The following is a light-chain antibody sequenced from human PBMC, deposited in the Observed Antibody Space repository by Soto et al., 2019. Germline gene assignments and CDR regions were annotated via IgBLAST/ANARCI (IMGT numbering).Light chain of an antibody. J-gene: IGLJ2*01. Sequence: QSALTQPPSASGSPGQSVTISCTGTSSDVGGYNYVSWYQQHPGKAPKVMVYEVSKRPSGVPDRFSGSKSGNTASLTVSGLQAEDEADYYCSSYGGTNSLKVFGGGTQLTVL. CDR2: EVS. V-gene: IGLV2-8*01. CDR1: SSDVGGYNY. CDR3: SSYGGTNSLKV.